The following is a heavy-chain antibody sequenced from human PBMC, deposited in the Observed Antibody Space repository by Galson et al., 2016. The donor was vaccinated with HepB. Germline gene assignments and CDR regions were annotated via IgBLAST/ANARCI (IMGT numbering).Heavy chain of an antibody. CDR3: AKDWGFWNYDSSGTLDS. J-gene: IGHJ4*02. D-gene: IGHD3-22*01. Sequence: SLRLSCAASGFTFSSYAMSWVRQAPGKGLEWVSAISGSGDRTYYADSVKGRFTISRDNSKNTPYLQMNSLRAEDTAVYFCAKDWGFWNYDSSGTLDSWGQGTLVTVSS. CDR2: ISGSGDRT. V-gene: IGHV3-23*01. CDR1: GFTFSSYA.